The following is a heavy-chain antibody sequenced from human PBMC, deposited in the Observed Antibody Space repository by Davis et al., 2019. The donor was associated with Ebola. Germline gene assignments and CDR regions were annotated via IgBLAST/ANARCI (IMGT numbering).Heavy chain of an antibody. CDR3: ARDLYYYDSSGYLYYYYGMDV. D-gene: IGHD3-22*01. Sequence: GGSLRLSCAVSGFSVSSNFMSWVRQAPGKGPEWVSSISSSASYKNYADSVKGRFTISRDNAKNSLYLQMNSLRDEDTAVYYCARDLYYYDSSGYLYYYYGMDVWGQGTTVTVSS. CDR1: GFSVSSNF. CDR2: ISSSASYK. J-gene: IGHJ6*02. V-gene: IGHV3-11*06.